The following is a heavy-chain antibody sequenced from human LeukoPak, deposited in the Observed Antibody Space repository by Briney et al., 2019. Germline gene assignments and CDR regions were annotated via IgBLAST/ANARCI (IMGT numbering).Heavy chain of an antibody. J-gene: IGHJ4*02. CDR1: GYTFTGYY. V-gene: IGHV1-2*02. Sequence: ASVKVSCKASGYTFTGYYMHWVRQAPGQGLEWMGWINPNSGGTNYAQKFQGRVTITTDESTSTAYMELSSLRSEDTAVYYCAGGRGITGTTLLIWGQGTLVTVSS. CDR3: AGGRGITGTTLLI. CDR2: INPNSGGT. D-gene: IGHD1-20*01.